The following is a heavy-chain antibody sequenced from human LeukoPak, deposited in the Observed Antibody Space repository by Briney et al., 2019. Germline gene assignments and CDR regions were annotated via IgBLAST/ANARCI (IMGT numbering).Heavy chain of an antibody. Sequence: PGRSLRLSCAASGFTFSSYAMHWVRQAPGKGLEWVAVMSYDGSNKYYADSVKGRFTISRDNSKNTLYLQVNSLRAEDTAVYYCASSWICDYWGQGTLVTVSS. CDR1: GFTFSSYA. CDR3: ASSWICDY. D-gene: IGHD5-12*01. CDR2: MSYDGSNK. J-gene: IGHJ4*02. V-gene: IGHV3-30*04.